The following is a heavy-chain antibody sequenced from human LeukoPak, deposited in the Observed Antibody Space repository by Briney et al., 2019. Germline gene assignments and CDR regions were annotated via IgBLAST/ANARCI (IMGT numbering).Heavy chain of an antibody. Sequence: GGSLRLSCAASGFTFSSSAMSWVRQAPGKGLEWVSTISGSGSGSSTYYADSVKGRFTISRDNSKNTLYLQMNSLRAEDTAVYYCTTDKRNGYDWGFDFWGQGTLVTVSS. D-gene: IGHD5-12*01. J-gene: IGHJ4*02. CDR1: GFTFSSSA. CDR3: TTDKRNGYDWGFDF. CDR2: ISGSGSGSST. V-gene: IGHV3-23*01.